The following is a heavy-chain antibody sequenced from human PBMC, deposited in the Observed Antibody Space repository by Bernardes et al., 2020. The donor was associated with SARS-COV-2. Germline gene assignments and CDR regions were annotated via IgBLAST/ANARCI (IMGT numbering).Heavy chain of an antibody. CDR2: ISSSSSYI. Sequence: GGSLRLSCAASGFTFSSYSMNWVRQAPGKGLEWVSSISSSSSYIYYADSVKGRFTISRDNAKNSLYLQMNSLRAEDTAVYYCARARVIGWFDPWGQGTLVTVSS. CDR3: ARARVIGWFDP. V-gene: IGHV3-21*01. J-gene: IGHJ5*02. D-gene: IGHD2-21*01. CDR1: GFTFSSYS.